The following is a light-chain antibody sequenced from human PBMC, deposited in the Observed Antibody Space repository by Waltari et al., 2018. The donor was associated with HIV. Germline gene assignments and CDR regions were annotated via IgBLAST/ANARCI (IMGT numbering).Light chain of an antibody. J-gene: IGLJ3*02. V-gene: IGLV1-44*01. CDR2: SYG. CDR3: ATWDDSLNAWV. Sequence: QSVLNQSPSASGTPGQRVIISCSGSSSNIGHNTLTWYQQFPGTAPKRPIYSYGQRPSGVPERFSGSKSATSASLAISGLRSEDEADYYCATWDDSLNAWVFGGGTKLTVL. CDR1: SSNIGHNT.